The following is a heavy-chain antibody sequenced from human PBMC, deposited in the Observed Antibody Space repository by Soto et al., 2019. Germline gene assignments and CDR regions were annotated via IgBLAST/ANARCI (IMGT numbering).Heavy chain of an antibody. Sequence: SQTLSLTCAVYGGSFSGYYWSWIRQPPGKGLEWIGEINHSGSTNYNPSLKGRVTISVDTSKNQFSLKLSSVTAADTAVYYCARGVVVVVAATFMPFDIWGQGTMVTVSS. J-gene: IGHJ3*02. V-gene: IGHV4-34*01. CDR2: INHSGST. CDR3: ARGVVVVVAATFMPFDI. CDR1: GGSFSGYY. D-gene: IGHD2-15*01.